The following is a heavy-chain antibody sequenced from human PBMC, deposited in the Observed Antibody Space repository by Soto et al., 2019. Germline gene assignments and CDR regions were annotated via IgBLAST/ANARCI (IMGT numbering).Heavy chain of an antibody. Sequence: QVQLVESGGGVVQPGRSLRLSCAASGFTFSSYAMHWVRQAPGKGLEWVAVISDDGSNKYYADSVKGRFTISRDNSKNTLYLQMNRLRAEDTAVYYCARDREGQYGMDVWGQGTTVSV. J-gene: IGHJ6*02. CDR3: ARDREGQYGMDV. V-gene: IGHV3-30-3*01. CDR1: GFTFSSYA. CDR2: ISDDGSNK.